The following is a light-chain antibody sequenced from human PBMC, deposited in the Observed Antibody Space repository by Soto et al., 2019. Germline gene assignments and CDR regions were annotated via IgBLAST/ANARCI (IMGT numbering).Light chain of an antibody. J-gene: IGKJ5*01. CDR2: EAS. CDR3: QQRSKWPTT. CDR1: QSVSNY. Sequence: EIVLTQSPATLSLSPGERATLSCRASQSVSNYLAWYQQKPGQAPRLLIYEASNRATGIPARISGSGSGTGFTLTISSLEPEDFAVYYCQQRSKWPTTFGQGTRLEIK. V-gene: IGKV3-11*01.